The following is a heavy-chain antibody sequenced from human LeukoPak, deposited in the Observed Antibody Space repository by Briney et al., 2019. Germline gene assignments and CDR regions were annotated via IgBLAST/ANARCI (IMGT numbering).Heavy chain of an antibody. D-gene: IGHD5-24*01. CDR1: GGSISSSSYY. CDR2: IYYSGST. V-gene: IGHV4-39*01. Sequence: SETLSLTCTVSGGSISSSSYYWGWIRQPPGKGLEWIGSIYYSGSTYYNPSLESRVTISVDTSKNQFSLKLSSVTAADTAVYYCASARDGYNWSYWGQGTLVTVSS. J-gene: IGHJ4*02. CDR3: ASARDGYNWSY.